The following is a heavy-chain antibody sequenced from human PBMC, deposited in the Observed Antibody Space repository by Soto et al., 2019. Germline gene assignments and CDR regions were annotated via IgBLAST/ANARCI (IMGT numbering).Heavy chain of an antibody. CDR3: ARSDSSSWTKKVDAFDI. D-gene: IGHD6-13*01. CDR2: IYPGDSDT. J-gene: IGHJ3*02. CDR1: GYSFTSYW. V-gene: IGHV5-51*01. Sequence: PGESLKISCKGSGYSFTSYWIGWVRQMPGKGLEWMGIIYPGDSDTRYSPSFQGQVTISTDKSISTAYLQWSSLKASDTAMYYCARSDSSSWTKKVDAFDIWGQGTMVTGSS.